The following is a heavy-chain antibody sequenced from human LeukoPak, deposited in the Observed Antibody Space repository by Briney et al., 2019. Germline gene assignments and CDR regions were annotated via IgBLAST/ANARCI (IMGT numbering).Heavy chain of an antibody. D-gene: IGHD5-18*01. CDR1: GVPIRSYY. J-gene: IGHJ5*02. V-gene: IGHV4-59*01. CDR3: ARGQGYSYGYEWFDP. CDR2: IYYSGST. Sequence: SETLSLTCIVSGVPIRSYYWSWIRQPPGKGLEWIGYIYYSGSTNYNPSLKSRVTISVDTSKNQFSLKLSSVTAADTAVYYCARGQGYSYGYEWFDPWGQGTLVTVSS.